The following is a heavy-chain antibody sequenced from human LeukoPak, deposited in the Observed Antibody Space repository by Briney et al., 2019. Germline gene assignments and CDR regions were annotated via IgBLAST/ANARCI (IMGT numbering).Heavy chain of an antibody. D-gene: IGHD1-26*01. Sequence: GGSLRLSCAASGFTFSSYSMNWVRQAPGKGLEWVSYISSSSSTIYYADSVKGRFTISRDNAKNSLYLQMNSLRAEDTAVNYCARDRRGSGSSFFDYWGQGTLVTVSS. V-gene: IGHV3-48*01. J-gene: IGHJ4*02. CDR2: ISSSSSTI. CDR1: GFTFSSYS. CDR3: ARDRRGSGSSFFDY.